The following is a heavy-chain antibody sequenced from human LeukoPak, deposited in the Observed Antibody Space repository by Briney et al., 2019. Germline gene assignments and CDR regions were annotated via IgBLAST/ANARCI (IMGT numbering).Heavy chain of an antibody. CDR1: GYTFTTYA. CDR3: AREGDSSSNWFDP. V-gene: IGHV1-3*01. CDR2: INAGNGNT. Sequence: GASVKVSCKASGYTFTTYAMHWVRQAPGQRLEWMGWINAGNGNTKYSQKFQGRVTMTRDTSISTAYMELSRLRSDDTAVYYCAREGDSSSNWFDPWGQGTLVTVSS. D-gene: IGHD6-6*01. J-gene: IGHJ5*02.